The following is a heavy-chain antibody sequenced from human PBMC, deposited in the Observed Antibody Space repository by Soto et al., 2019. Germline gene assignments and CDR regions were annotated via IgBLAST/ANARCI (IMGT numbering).Heavy chain of an antibody. V-gene: IGHV1-69*06. J-gene: IGHJ4*02. CDR2: IIPLFGSA. Sequence: SVKVSCKASGGTPNTYVISWVRQAPGQGLEWMGGIIPLFGSANYAQKFQGRVTMTADKSTSTVYMELSSLKSDDTAVYYCAGFGFSRGYAYWGQGTLVTVS. CDR3: AGFGFSRGYAY. D-gene: IGHD3-22*01. CDR1: GGTPNTYV.